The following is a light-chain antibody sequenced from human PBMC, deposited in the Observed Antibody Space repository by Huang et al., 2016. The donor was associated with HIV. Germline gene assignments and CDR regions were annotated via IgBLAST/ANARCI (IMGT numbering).Light chain of an antibody. CDR1: QSISSSY. CDR3: QQYGSSPPT. J-gene: IGKJ1*01. Sequence: EIVLTQSPGTLSLSPGERATLSCRAIQSISSSYLACYHQQPGQAPRLVIYGASSRVSGITDRFSGSGSGTDFTLTISSLEPEDFAVYYCQQYGSSPPTFGQGTKVEIK. CDR2: GAS. V-gene: IGKV3-20*01.